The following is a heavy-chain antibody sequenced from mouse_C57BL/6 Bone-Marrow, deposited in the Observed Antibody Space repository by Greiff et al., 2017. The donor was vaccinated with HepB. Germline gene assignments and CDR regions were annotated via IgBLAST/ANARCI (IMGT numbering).Heavy chain of an antibody. J-gene: IGHJ3*01. CDR2: INSDGGST. V-gene: IGHV5-2*01. CDR3: ARQVYYSNHKKLAY. CDR1: EYEFPSHD. Sequence: EVNVVESGGGLVQPGESLKLSCESNEYEFPSHDMSWVRKTPEKRLELVAAINSDGGSTYYPDTMERRFIISRDNTKKTLYLQMSSLRSEDTALYYCARQVYYSNHKKLAYWGQGTLVTVSA. D-gene: IGHD2-5*01.